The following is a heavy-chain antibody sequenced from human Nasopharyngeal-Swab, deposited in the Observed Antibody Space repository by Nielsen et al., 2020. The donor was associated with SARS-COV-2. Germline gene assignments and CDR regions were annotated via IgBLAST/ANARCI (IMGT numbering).Heavy chain of an antibody. V-gene: IGHV1-46*01. CDR2: INPGGGSA. D-gene: IGHD2-15*01. CDR3: ARGGDPREVVAATDCFDP. J-gene: IGHJ5*02. Sequence: WVRQAPGQGLEWMGIINPGGGSARYSQNFQGRVTMTRDTSTNTVYMELSSLRSEDTAVYYCARGGDPREVVAATDCFDPWGQGTLVTVSS.